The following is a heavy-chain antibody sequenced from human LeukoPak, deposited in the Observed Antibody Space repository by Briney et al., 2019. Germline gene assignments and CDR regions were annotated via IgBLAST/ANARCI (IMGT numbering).Heavy chain of an antibody. CDR3: ARVYLERLTAGYFDH. CDR1: GFTFSIYS. J-gene: IGHJ4*02. CDR2: ISSSSSYI. Sequence: GGSLRLSCAASGFTFSIYSMNWVRQAPGKGLEWVSSISSSSSYIYYADSVKGRFTISRDNSKSTLYLQMNSLRDDDSAAYFCARVYLERLTAGYFDHWGQGTQVTVSP. D-gene: IGHD2-8*01. V-gene: IGHV3-21*01.